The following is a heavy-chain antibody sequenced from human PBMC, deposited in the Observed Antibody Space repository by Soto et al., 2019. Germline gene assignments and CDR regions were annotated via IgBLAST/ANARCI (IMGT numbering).Heavy chain of an antibody. V-gene: IGHV1-18*04. CDR2: ISAYNGNT. CDR1: GYTFTSYG. D-gene: IGHD2-15*01. CDR3: ARAPRNPKYCSGGSCYLDY. Sequence: ASVKVSCKASGYTFTSYGISWVRQAPGQGLEWMGWISAYNGNTNYAQKLQGRVTMTTDTSTSTAYMELRSLRSDDTAVYYCARAPRNPKYCSGGSCYLDYWGQGTLVTVSS. J-gene: IGHJ4*02.